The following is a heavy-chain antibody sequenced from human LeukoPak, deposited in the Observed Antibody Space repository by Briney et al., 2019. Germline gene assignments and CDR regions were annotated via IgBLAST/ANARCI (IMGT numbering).Heavy chain of an antibody. D-gene: IGHD2-2*02. CDR1: GFTFSSYS. CDR3: ARDRYCSSTSCYILGDDY. J-gene: IGHJ4*02. V-gene: IGHV3-48*01. CDR2: ISSSSSTI. Sequence: GGSLRLSCAASGFTFSSYSMNWVRQAPGKGLGWVSYISSSSSTIYYADSVKGRFTISRDNAKNSLYLQMNSLRAEDTSVYYCARDRYCSSTSCYILGDDYWGQGTLVTVSS.